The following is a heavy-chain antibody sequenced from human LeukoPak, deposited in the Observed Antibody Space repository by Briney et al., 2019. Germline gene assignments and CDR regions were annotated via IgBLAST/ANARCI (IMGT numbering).Heavy chain of an antibody. CDR3: ARLLTLDYGDYYYYYYMDV. V-gene: IGHV4-34*01. CDR2: INHSGST. D-gene: IGHD4-17*01. Sequence: SETLSLTCAVYGGSFSGYYWTWIRQPPGKGLEWIGEINHSGSTNYNPSLKSRVTISVDTSKNQFSLKLSSVTAADTAVYYCARLLTLDYGDYYYYYYMDVWGKGTTVTISS. CDR1: GGSFSGYY. J-gene: IGHJ6*03.